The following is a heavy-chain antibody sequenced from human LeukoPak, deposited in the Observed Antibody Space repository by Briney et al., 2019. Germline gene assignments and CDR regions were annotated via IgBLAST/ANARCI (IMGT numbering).Heavy chain of an antibody. CDR2: ISGSGGST. D-gene: IGHD3-10*01. V-gene: IGHV3-23*01. CDR1: GITFNSYS. Sequence: PGGSLRLSCVASGITFNSYSMNWVRQAPGKGLEWVSTISGSGGSTYYADSVKGRFTISRDNSKNTLYLQMNSLRAEDTAVYYCARARPASGSYHDPEAFDIWGQGTMVTVSS. CDR3: ARARPASGSYHDPEAFDI. J-gene: IGHJ3*02.